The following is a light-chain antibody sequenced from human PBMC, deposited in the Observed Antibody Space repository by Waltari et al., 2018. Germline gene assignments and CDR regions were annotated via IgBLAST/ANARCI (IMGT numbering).Light chain of an antibody. CDR3: QVWDTSRDQVV. CDR1: NIGIKT. CDR2: DDR. V-gene: IGLV3-21*02. Sequence: SYVVTQIPSLSVAPGQTARITCGGNNIGIKTVQWFQQKPGQAPVLVVYDDRDRPSGIPERFSGSNSGNTATLTISRVGAGDEADYYCQVWDTSRDQVVFGGGTRLTVL. J-gene: IGLJ2*01.